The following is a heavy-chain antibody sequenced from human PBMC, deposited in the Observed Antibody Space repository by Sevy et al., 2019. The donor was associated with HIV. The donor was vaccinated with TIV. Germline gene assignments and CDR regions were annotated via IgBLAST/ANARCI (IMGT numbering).Heavy chain of an antibody. V-gene: IGHV1-24*01. Sequence: ASVKVSCKVSGYTLTELSMHWVRQAPGKGLEWMGGFDPEDGETIYAQKFQGRVTMTEDTSTDTAYMELSSLGSEDTAVNYNAIDFGGLHLGELSQSDYYYDGKDVWGQGTNVTVTS. J-gene: IGHJ6*02. D-gene: IGHD3-16*02. CDR3: AIDFGGLHLGELSQSDYYYDGKDV. CDR2: FDPEDGET. CDR1: GYTLTELS.